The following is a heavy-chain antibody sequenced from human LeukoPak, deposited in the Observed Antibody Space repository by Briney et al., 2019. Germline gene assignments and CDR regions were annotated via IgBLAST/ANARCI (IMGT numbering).Heavy chain of an antibody. V-gene: IGHV5-51*01. J-gene: IGHJ5*02. CDR3: ARQDRITIFGVNGSWFDP. CDR2: ISPNDSDT. D-gene: IGHD3-3*01. Sequence: GESLKISCKASGYSFTSYWIAWVRQMPGKGLEWMGIISPNDSDTRYSPSFQGRVTISADKSVYTAYLQWSSLRASDTAMYYCARQDRITIFGVNGSWFDPWGQGTLVTVSS. CDR1: GYSFTSYW.